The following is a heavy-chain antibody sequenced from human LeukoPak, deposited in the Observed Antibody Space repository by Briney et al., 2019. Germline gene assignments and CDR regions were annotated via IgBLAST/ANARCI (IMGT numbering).Heavy chain of an antibody. J-gene: IGHJ5*02. Sequence: PSETLSLTCTVPGGSISSGDYYWSWIRQPPGKGLEWIGYIYYSGSTYCNPSLKSRVTISVDTSKNQFSLKLSSVTAADTAVYYCARVWFGESDNWFDPWGQGTLVTVSS. CDR1: GGSISSGDYY. CDR3: ARVWFGESDNWFDP. V-gene: IGHV4-30-4*01. D-gene: IGHD3-10*01. CDR2: IYYSGST.